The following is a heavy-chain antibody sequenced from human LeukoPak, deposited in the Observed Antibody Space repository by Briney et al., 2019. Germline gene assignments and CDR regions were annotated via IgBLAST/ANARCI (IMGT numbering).Heavy chain of an antibody. CDR3: ARDWDYDFWSGYSSGIDY. V-gene: IGHV3-21*01. CDR1: GLSFSNYG. D-gene: IGHD3-3*01. J-gene: IGHJ4*02. Sequence: GGSLRLSCGASGLSFSNYGMNWVRQAPGKGLEWVSSISSSSSYIYYADSVKGRFTISRDNAKNSLYLQMNSLRAEDTAVYYCARDWDYDFWSGYSSGIDYWGQGTLVTVSS. CDR2: ISSSSSYI.